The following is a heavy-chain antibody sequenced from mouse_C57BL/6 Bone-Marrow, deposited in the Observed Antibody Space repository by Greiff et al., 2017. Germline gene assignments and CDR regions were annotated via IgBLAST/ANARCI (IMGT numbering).Heavy chain of an antibody. CDR2: IFPGSGST. Sequence: QVQLQQSGPELVRPGASVKISCKAPGYTFTSHWMQWVRQRPGQGLEWIGEIFPGSGSTYYNEKFKGKATLTVDTSSSTAYMQLSSLTSEDSAVYFWARSGFITTAYAMDYWGQGTSVTVSS. V-gene: IGHV1-56*01. J-gene: IGHJ4*01. D-gene: IGHD1-1*01. CDR3: ARSGFITTAYAMDY. CDR1: GYTFTSHW.